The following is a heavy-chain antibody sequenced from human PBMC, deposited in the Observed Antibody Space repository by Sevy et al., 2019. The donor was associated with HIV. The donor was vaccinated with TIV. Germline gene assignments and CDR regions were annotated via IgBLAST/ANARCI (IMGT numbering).Heavy chain of an antibody. CDR3: AKEVSEYSYSDY. V-gene: IGHV3-23*01. J-gene: IGHJ4*02. Sequence: GGSLRLSCVTSGFTFSSYAMSWVRQTPGKGLEWVSAMGGSADYTYYADSVKGRFTISRDNSKNTLYLQMNGLRAEDTAVYYCAKEVSEYSYSDYWGQGTLVTVSS. D-gene: IGHD5-18*01. CDR2: MGGSADYT. CDR1: GFTFSSYA.